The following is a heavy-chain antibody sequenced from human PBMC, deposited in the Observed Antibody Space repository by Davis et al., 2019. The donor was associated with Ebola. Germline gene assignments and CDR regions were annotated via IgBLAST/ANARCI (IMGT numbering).Heavy chain of an antibody. Sequence: AASVKVSCKTSGYTFTSYYMHWVRQAPGQGLEWMGIINPSGGSTNYAQKLQGRVTMTTDTSTSTAYMELRSLRSDDTAVYYCARDYGDVDYWGQGTLVTVSS. D-gene: IGHD4-17*01. CDR2: INPSGGST. J-gene: IGHJ4*02. V-gene: IGHV1-46*01. CDR1: GYTFTSYY. CDR3: ARDYGDVDY.